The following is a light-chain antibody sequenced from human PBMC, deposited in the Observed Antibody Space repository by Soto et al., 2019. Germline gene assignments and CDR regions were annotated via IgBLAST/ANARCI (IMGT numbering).Light chain of an antibody. CDR3: QQLNSYPWT. CDR2: AAS. CDR1: QSITSW. V-gene: IGKV1-5*01. Sequence: DFQMTQSPSTLSASVGDGVTGTCRASQSITSWWAWYQQKPGKAPKLLIYAASTLQSGVPSRFSGSGSGTDFTLTISSLQPEDFATYYCQQLNSYPWTFGQGTKVDIK. J-gene: IGKJ1*01.